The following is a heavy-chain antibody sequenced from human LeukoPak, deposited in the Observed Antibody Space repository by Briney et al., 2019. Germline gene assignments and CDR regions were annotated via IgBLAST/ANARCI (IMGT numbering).Heavy chain of an antibody. V-gene: IGHV3-21*01. Sequence: GGSLRLSCAASGFTFSSYSMNWVRQAPGKGLEWVSSISSSSSYIYYADSVKGRFTISRDNAKNSLYLQMNSLRAEDTAVYYCARSVDKAMETFDYWGQGTLVTVSS. J-gene: IGHJ4*02. D-gene: IGHD5-18*01. CDR3: ARSVDKAMETFDY. CDR2: ISSSSSYI. CDR1: GFTFSSYS.